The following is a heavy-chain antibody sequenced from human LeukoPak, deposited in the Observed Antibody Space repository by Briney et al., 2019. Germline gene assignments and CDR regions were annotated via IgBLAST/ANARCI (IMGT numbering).Heavy chain of an antibody. CDR1: GGSINNYY. CDR3: VGEPPGSARFDY. Sequence: SETLSLTCTVSGGSINNYYWSWIRQPPRKGLEWIAYIHYSGYTAYNPSLKSRVTMSLDTSKSQFSLKLSSVTAAATAVYYCVGEPPGSARFDYWGRGTPVTVSS. J-gene: IGHJ4*02. CDR2: IHYSGYT. V-gene: IGHV4-59*01.